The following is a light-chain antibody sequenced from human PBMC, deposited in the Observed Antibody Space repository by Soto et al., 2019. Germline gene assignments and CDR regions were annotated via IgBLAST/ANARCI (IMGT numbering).Light chain of an antibody. CDR2: GAS. CDR1: QRIGDK. CDR3: QQYSNWPPT. V-gene: IGKV3-15*01. Sequence: EIVMTQSPAPLSVSLGERATLSCRAGQRIGDKVDWYQQKPGQAPRLLIYGASTRATGVPARFSGSGSGAEFTLTISSLQSEDFAVYSCQQYSNWPPTFGQGTKVDIK. J-gene: IGKJ1*01.